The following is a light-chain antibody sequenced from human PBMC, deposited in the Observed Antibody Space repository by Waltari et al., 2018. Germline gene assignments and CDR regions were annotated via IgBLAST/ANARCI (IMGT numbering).Light chain of an antibody. J-gene: IGKJ1*01. CDR1: QNIDTF. CDR3: QQIYTSPPWT. V-gene: IGKV1-39*01. Sequence: DIQMTQTPSPLSEAVRDRVSITCRTSQNIDTFVNWYHQRSGEAPKLLIYATSNLQRGVPSRFSGSGSGTNFTLTISSLQPEDFGTYYCQQIYTSPPWTFGPGTQVEVK. CDR2: ATS.